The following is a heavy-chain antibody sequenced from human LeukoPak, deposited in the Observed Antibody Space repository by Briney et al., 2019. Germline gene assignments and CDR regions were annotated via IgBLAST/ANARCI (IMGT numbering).Heavy chain of an antibody. V-gene: IGHV3-48*04. CDR2: ISSSSSTI. Sequence: GGSLRLSCAASGFTFSSYSMNWVRQAPGKGLEWVSYISSSSSTIYYADSVKGRFTISRDNAKNSLYLQLNSLRAEDTALYYCAKGWRAMADIFFDYWGQRTLVTVSS. CDR1: GFTFSSYS. CDR3: AKGWRAMADIFFDY. J-gene: IGHJ4*02. D-gene: IGHD5-24*01.